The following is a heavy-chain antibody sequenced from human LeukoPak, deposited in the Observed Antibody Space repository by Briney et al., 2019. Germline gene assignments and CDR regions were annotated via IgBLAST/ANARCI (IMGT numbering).Heavy chain of an antibody. CDR1: GFTFTADW. V-gene: IGHV3-74*01. CDR3: ARGGSSSEALGDALDI. D-gene: IGHD1-26*01. Sequence: PGGSLRLSCAASGFTFTADWMHWVRQAPGKGLVWVARSVSGGSDTRYADSVRGRFTMSRDNAKDTLYLQMNSLRAEDTALYYCARGGSSSEALGDALDIWGQGTMVTVSS. J-gene: IGHJ3*02. CDR2: SVSGGSDT.